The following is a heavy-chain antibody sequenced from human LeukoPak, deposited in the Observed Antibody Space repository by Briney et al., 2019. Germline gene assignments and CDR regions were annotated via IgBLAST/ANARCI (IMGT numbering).Heavy chain of an antibody. Sequence: PSETLSLTCTVSGASISSSSYYWGWLRQPPGKGLEWIGSIYYSGSTYYHPSLKSRVTISVDTSKNQFSLKLSSVTAADTAVYYCARHEPLPVLVDFWGQGTLVTVSS. V-gene: IGHV4-39*01. CDR2: IYYSGST. CDR1: GASISSSSYY. J-gene: IGHJ4*02. CDR3: ARHEPLPVLVDF.